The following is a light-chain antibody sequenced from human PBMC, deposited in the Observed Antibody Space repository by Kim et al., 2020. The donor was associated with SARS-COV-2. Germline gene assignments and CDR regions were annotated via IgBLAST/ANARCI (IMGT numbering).Light chain of an antibody. Sequence: GEKATHSGRASQIVSSSYLAWYQQKPGQAPRLLIYGAYSRATGIPDRCSGSESGTDFTITISRLEPEDFAVYYCQQYGSSPPQGTFGQGTKVDIK. CDR3: QQYGSSPPQGT. J-gene: IGKJ1*01. V-gene: IGKV3-20*01. CDR2: GAY. CDR1: QIVSSSY.